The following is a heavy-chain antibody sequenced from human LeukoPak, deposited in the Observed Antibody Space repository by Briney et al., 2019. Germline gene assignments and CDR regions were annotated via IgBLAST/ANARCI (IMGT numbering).Heavy chain of an antibody. CDR3: ARTVAGYFDY. J-gene: IGHJ4*02. D-gene: IGHD6-19*01. CDR1: GFTFSSYD. CDR2: ISYDGSNK. V-gene: IGHV3-30*19. Sequence: GGSLSLSCAASGFTFSSYDMHWVRQAPGKGMEWVAVISYDGSNKYYADSVKGRFTISRDNPKNTLYLQMNSLRAEDTAVYYCARTVAGYFDYWGQGTLVTVSS.